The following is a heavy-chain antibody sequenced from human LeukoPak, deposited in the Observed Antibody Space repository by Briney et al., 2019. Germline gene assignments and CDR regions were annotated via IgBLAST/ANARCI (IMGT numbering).Heavy chain of an antibody. D-gene: IGHD2-15*01. Sequence: GGSLRLSCTASGFTFSSYWMHWVRQAPGKGLVWVSRIETDGSITTYADSVTGRFTISRDNAKNTLYLQMNSLRAEDTAVYYCASRYCSGGSCYSAYYYGMDVWGQGTTVTVSS. CDR3: ASRYCSGGSCYSAYYYGMDV. CDR1: GFTFSSYW. J-gene: IGHJ6*02. V-gene: IGHV3-74*01. CDR2: IETDGSIT.